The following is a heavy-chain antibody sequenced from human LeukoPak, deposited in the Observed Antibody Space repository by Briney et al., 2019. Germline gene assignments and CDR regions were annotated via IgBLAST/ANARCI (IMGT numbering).Heavy chain of an antibody. V-gene: IGHV1-18*01. J-gene: IGHJ4*02. Sequence: ASVKVSCKASGYTFTSYGISWVRQAPGQGLEWMGWISAYNGNTNYAQKLQGRVTMTTDTSTSTAYMGLRSLRSDDTAVYYCARDEPYYYDSSGYYYFDYWGQGTLVTVSS. CDR2: ISAYNGNT. CDR1: GYTFTSYG. D-gene: IGHD3-22*01. CDR3: ARDEPYYYDSSGYYYFDY.